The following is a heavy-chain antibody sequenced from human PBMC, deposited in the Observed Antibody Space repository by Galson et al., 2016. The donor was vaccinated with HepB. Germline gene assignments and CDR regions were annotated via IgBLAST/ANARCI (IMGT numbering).Heavy chain of an antibody. CDR1: GFTFNNFD. V-gene: IGHV3-23*01. Sequence: SLRLSCAASGFTFNNFDMHWVRQAPGKGLEWISVINGGSYTIHYADSVKGRFTVSRDNSKNTVYLQMNSLRAEDTAVYYCARGEVGYCSSPRCNVSGLYTMDVWGKGTTVTVSS. D-gene: IGHD2-2*01. CDR2: INGGSYTI. J-gene: IGHJ6*03. CDR3: ARGEVGYCSSPRCNVSGLYTMDV.